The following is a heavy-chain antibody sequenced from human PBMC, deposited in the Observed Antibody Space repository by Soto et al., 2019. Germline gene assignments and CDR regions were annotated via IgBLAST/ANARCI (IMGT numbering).Heavy chain of an antibody. J-gene: IGHJ6*02. CDR3: ARRAIAVAGYYYYGMDV. V-gene: IGHV4-39*01. CDR1: GGSISSSSYY. CDR2: IYYSGST. D-gene: IGHD6-19*01. Sequence: SETLSLTCTVSGGSISSSSYYWGWIRQPPGKGLEWIGSIYYSGSTYHNPSLKSRVTISVDTSKNQFSLKLSSVTAADTAVYYCARRAIAVAGYYYYGMDVWGQGTTVT.